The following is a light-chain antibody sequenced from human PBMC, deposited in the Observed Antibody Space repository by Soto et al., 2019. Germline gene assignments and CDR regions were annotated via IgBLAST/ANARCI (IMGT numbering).Light chain of an antibody. Sequence: DIQMTQSPSTLSASVGDRVTITCRASQSISSWLAWYQQKPGKAPKLLLYKASSLESGVPSRFSGSGSGTEFTLTISSLQPDDFATDYCQQYNSKGTFGQGTKVEIK. CDR1: QSISSW. V-gene: IGKV1-5*03. CDR2: KAS. J-gene: IGKJ1*01. CDR3: QQYNSKGT.